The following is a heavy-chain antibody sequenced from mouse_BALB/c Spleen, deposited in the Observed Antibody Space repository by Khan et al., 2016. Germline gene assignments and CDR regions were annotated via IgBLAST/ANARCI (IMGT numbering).Heavy chain of an antibody. CDR1: GYSITSGYY. CDR3: ARVPFYYYGSSYWYFDV. J-gene: IGHJ1*01. D-gene: IGHD1-1*01. CDR2: ISYDGSN. Sequence: EVQLQESGPGLVKPSQSLSLTCSVTGYSITSGYYWNWIRQFPGNKLEWMGYISYDGSNNYNPSLKNRISITRDTSKNQLFLKLNSVTTEDTATYYCARVPFYYYGSSYWYFDVWGAGTTVTVSS. V-gene: IGHV3-6*02.